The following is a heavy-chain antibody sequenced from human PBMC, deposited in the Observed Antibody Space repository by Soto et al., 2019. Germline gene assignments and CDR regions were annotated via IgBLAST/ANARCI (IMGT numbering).Heavy chain of an antibody. CDR1: GGSFSGYY. J-gene: IGHJ6*03. V-gene: IGHV4-34*01. CDR2: INHSGST. CDR3: ARAPYYYYYYMDV. Sequence: SETLSLTCAVYGGSFSGYYWSWIRQPPGKGLEWIGEINHSGSTNYNPSLKSRVTISVDTSKNQFSLKLSSVTAADTAVYYCARAPYYYYYYMDVWGKGTTVTVSS.